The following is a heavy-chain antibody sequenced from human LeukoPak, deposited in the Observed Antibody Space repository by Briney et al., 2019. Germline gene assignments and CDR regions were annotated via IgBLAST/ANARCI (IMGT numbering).Heavy chain of an antibody. CDR2: IWYDESNK. V-gene: IGHV3-33*01. CDR3: ARHYCGGDCYFDC. J-gene: IGHJ4*02. Sequence: PGGSLRLSCAASGFTFSSYGMRWVRQAPGKGLEWVALIWYDESNKYYADSVKGRFTISRDNSKNTLYLQMNSLRAEDTAVYYCARHYCGGDCYFDCWGQGTLVTVSS. D-gene: IGHD2-21*02. CDR1: GFTFSSYG.